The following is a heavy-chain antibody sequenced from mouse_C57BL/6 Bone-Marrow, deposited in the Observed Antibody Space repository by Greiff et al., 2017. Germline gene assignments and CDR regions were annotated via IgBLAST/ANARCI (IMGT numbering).Heavy chain of an antibody. CDR2: IHPNSGST. CDR1: GYTFTSYW. V-gene: IGHV1-64*01. J-gene: IGHJ2*01. Sequence: QVQLKQPGAELVKPGASVKLSCKASGYTFTSYWMHWVKQRPGQGLEWIGMIHPNSGSTNYNEKFKSKATLTVDKSSSTAYMQLSSLTSEDSAVYYCARSKYYYGLYWGQGTTLTVSS. CDR3: ARSKYYYGLY. D-gene: IGHD1-1*01.